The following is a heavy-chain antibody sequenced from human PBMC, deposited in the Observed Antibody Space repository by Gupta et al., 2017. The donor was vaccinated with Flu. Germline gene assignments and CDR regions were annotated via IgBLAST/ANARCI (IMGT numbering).Heavy chain of an antibody. V-gene: IGHV1-2*02. D-gene: IGHD7-27*01. CDR3: AWDPLRTGALGS. J-gene: IGHJ4*02. Sequence: QVQLVQSGAEVKKPGASVKVSCKASGYTFTGYYMHWVRQVPGQGLEWMGWINPNSGGTNDAQKFQGRVTMTRDTSISTAYMELTRLRSDDTAVYYCAWDPLRTGALGSWGQGTLVTVSS. CDR1: GYTFTGYY. CDR2: INPNSGGT.